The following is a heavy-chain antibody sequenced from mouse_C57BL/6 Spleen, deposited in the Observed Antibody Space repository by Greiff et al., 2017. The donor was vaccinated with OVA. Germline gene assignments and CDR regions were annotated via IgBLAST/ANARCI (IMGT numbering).Heavy chain of an antibody. CDR1: GYTFTDYY. V-gene: IGHV1-26*01. CDR3: AKEASYGSKSHYWYFDV. Sequence: EVQLQQSGPELVKPGASVKISCKASGYTFTDYYMNWVKQSHGKSLEWIGDINPNNGGTSYNQKFKGKATLTVDKSSSTAYMELRSLTSEDSAVYYCAKEASYGSKSHYWYFDVWGTGTTVTVSS. J-gene: IGHJ1*03. D-gene: IGHD1-1*01. CDR2: INPNNGGT.